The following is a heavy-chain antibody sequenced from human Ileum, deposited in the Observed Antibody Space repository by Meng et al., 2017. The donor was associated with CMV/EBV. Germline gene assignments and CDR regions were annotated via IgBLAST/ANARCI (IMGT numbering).Heavy chain of an antibody. V-gene: IGHV4-31*02. J-gene: IGHJ5*02. D-gene: IGHD4-17*01. Sequence: VSVGSISSGGYYWRWLRQHPGKGLEWIGYIYYSGSTYYNPSLKSRVTISVDTSKNQFSLKLSSVTAADTAVYYCARVSTVTTWFDPWGQGTLVTVSS. CDR2: IYYSGST. CDR3: ARVSTVTTWFDP. CDR1: VGSISSGGYY.